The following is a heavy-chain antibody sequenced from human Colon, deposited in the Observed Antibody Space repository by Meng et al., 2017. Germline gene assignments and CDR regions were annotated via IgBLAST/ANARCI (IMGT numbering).Heavy chain of an antibody. V-gene: IGHV4-34*01. J-gene: IGHJ5*02. CDR2: INHSGST. Sequence: QVQLQQWGAGLLKPSETLSLTCAVYGGSFSGYYWSWIRQPSGKGLEWIGEINHSGSTNYNPSLKSRVTISVDTSKNQFSLKLSSVTAADTAVYYCARIRPRLGGKTFDPWGQGTLVTVSS. D-gene: IGHD3-16*01. CDR3: ARIRPRLGGKTFDP. CDR1: GGSFSGYY.